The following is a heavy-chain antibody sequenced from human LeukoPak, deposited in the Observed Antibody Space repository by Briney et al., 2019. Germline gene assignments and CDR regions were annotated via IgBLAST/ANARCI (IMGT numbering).Heavy chain of an antibody. Sequence: GGSLRLSCAASGFTFSSYSMNWVRQAPGKGLEWVSSISSSSSYIYYADSVKGRFTISRDNAKNSLHLQMNSLRAEDTAVYYCARGGSPYGMDVWGQGTTVTVSS. CDR3: ARGGSPYGMDV. CDR2: ISSSSSYI. CDR1: GFTFSSYS. V-gene: IGHV3-21*01. J-gene: IGHJ6*02. D-gene: IGHD2-15*01.